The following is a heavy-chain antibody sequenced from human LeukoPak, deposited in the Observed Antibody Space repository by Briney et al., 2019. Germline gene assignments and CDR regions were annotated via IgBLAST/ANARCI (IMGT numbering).Heavy chain of an antibody. CDR1: GFTFDDYA. D-gene: IGHD5-18*01. V-gene: IGHV3-9*01. CDR3: AKDRGYSYGPVGEFDY. CDR2: ISWNSGSI. J-gene: IGHJ4*02. Sequence: GGSLRLSCAASGFTFDDYAMHWVRQAPGKGLEWVSGISWNSGSIGYADSVKGRFTISRDNAKNSLYLQMNSLRAEDTALYYCAKDRGYSYGPVGEFDYWGQGTLVTVSS.